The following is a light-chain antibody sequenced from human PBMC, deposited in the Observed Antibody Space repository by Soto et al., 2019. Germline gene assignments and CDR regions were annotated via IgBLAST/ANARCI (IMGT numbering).Light chain of an antibody. CDR3: QQYGSSPWT. CDR1: QSVSSSY. Sequence: IVFTQSPGTLSLTPGERATLSCRASQSVSSSYLAWYQQKPGQAPRLLIYGASSRATGIPDRFSGSGSGTDFTLTISRLEPEDFAVYYCQQYGSSPWTFAQRAKVDI. V-gene: IGKV3-20*01. J-gene: IGKJ1*01. CDR2: GAS.